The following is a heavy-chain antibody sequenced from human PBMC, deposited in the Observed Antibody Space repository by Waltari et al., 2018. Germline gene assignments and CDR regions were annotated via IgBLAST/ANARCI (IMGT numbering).Heavy chain of an antibody. Sequence: EVQLLESGGGLVQPGGSLRLSCAASGFTFSTYAMSWVRQAPGKGLEWVSSISGSGGSTNYADSVKGRFTISRDNSKNTLYLQMNSLRAEDTAVYYCAKGFKYQILYKDYWYFDLWGRGTLVTVSS. CDR3: AKGFKYQILYKDYWYFDL. J-gene: IGHJ2*01. D-gene: IGHD2-2*02. CDR2: ISGSGGST. V-gene: IGHV3-23*01. CDR1: GFTFSTYA.